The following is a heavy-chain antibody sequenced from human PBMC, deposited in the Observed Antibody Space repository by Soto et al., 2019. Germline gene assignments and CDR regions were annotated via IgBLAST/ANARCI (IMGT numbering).Heavy chain of an antibody. V-gene: IGHV3-30*03. CDR3: ARGPSYSDSYFDY. CDR1: GFTFNSYG. J-gene: IGHJ4*02. D-gene: IGHD4-17*01. Sequence: GGSLRLSCAASGFTFNSYGMHWVRQGTGKGLQWVAVISYDGNNKYYPDSVKGRFTISRDNSKNTVYLQMNSLRLEDTAVYYCARGPSYSDSYFDYWGQGPRSPSPQ. CDR2: ISYDGNNK.